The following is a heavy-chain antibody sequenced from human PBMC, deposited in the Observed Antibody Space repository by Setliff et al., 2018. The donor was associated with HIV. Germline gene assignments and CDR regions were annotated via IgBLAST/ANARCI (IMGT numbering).Heavy chain of an antibody. Sequence: SETLSLTCSVSGGSISNYYWSWIRQPPGKGLEWIGYIYYSGNTNYSPSLKSRVTISVDTSKNQFSLTLTSVTAADTAVYYCVTGIPQREYSTSSRLVDYWGQGTLVTVSS. CDR2: IYYSGNT. J-gene: IGHJ4*02. CDR1: GGSISNYY. V-gene: IGHV4-59*12. D-gene: IGHD6-6*01. CDR3: VTGIPQREYSTSSRLVDY.